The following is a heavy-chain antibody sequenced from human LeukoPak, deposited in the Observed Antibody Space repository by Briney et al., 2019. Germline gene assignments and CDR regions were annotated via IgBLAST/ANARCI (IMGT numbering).Heavy chain of an antibody. CDR3: ARHLSGITGYTYGRGIDY. Sequence: TGGSLRVSCAASGFTFSSYWMSWVRQAPGKGLEWVANIKRDGSEKYYVDSVKGRFTISRDNAKKSLYLQMNSLRAEDTAVYYCARHLSGITGYTYGRGIDYWGQGTLVSVSS. CDR1: GFTFSSYW. J-gene: IGHJ4*02. CDR2: IKRDGSEK. D-gene: IGHD5-18*01. V-gene: IGHV3-7*01.